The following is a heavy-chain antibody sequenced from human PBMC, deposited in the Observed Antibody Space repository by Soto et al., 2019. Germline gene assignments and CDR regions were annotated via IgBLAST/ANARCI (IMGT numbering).Heavy chain of an antibody. CDR2: IIPIFGTA. V-gene: IGHV1-69*12. CDR1: GGTFSSYA. CDR3: AQCLLGVNYYYGMDV. D-gene: IGHD3-16*01. J-gene: IGHJ6*02. Sequence: QVQLVQSGAEVKKPGSSVKVSCKASGGTFSSYAINWVRQAPGQGLEWMGGIIPIFGTADYAQKFQGRVTITADQSTGTAYRELSSLRSEDPAVYYCAQCLLGVNYYYGMDVWGQGTTVTVSS.